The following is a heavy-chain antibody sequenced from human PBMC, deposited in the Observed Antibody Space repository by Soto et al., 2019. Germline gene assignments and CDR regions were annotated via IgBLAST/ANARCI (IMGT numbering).Heavy chain of an antibody. CDR3: VKNPGWFNT. CDR2: IDGSGGIT. CDR1: GFTFGTPD. Sequence: QLLQSGGGLVQPGGSLTLSCAASGFTFGTPDMSWVRQAPGEGLEWVSTIDGSGGITYYADSVKGRFTISRDNSRNTVYLQMNSLRGDDTALYYCVKNPGWFNTWGEGALVTVSS. J-gene: IGHJ5*02. V-gene: IGHV3-23*01.